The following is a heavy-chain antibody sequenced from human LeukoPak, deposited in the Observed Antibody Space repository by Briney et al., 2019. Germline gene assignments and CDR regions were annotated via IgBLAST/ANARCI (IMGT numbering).Heavy chain of an antibody. D-gene: IGHD2-21*02. Sequence: SETLSLTCTVSGGPISSYYWSWIRQPPGKGLEWIGYIYYSGSTNYNPSLKSRVTISVDTSKNQFSLKLSSVTAADTAVYYCARELPYCGGDCYSAAFDIWGQGTMVTVSS. V-gene: IGHV4-59*01. CDR2: IYYSGST. CDR1: GGPISSYY. CDR3: ARELPYCGGDCYSAAFDI. J-gene: IGHJ3*02.